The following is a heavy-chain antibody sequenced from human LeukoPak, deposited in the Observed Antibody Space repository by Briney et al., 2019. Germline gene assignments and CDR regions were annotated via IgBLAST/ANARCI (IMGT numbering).Heavy chain of an antibody. CDR1: GGTFSSYP. V-gene: IGHV1-69*05. Sequence: SLKVSXTASGGTFSSYPISWVRQAPGQGLEWMGGIIPLFGTANYAQKFQGRVTITTDESTSTAYMALRSLRSEDTAVYYCAREGEDGYNRGRGAFNIWGQGTMVTVSS. J-gene: IGHJ3*02. D-gene: IGHD5-24*01. CDR2: IIPLFGTA. CDR3: AREGEDGYNRGRGAFNI.